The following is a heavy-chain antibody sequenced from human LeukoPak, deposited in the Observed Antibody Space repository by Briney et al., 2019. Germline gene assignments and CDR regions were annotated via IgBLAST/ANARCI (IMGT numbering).Heavy chain of an antibody. J-gene: IGHJ4*02. CDR1: GDSISGSHYY. CDR2: IYYSGST. CDR3: ARDMGYFDY. Sequence: PSETLSLTCAVSGDSISGSHYYWGWIRQPPGKGLEWIGYIYYSGSTNYNPSLKSRVTISVDTSKNQFSLKLSSVTAADTAVYYCARDMGYFDYWGQGTLVTVSS. D-gene: IGHD3-10*01. V-gene: IGHV4-61*01.